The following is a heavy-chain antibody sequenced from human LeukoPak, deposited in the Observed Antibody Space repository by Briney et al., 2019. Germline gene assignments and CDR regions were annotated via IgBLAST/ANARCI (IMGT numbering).Heavy chain of an antibody. CDR2: IRQDGSQK. CDR1: GFTFTSNW. J-gene: IGHJ4*02. CDR3: ARESGSVTSEVDFDY. D-gene: IGHD4-17*01. V-gene: IGHV3-7*01. Sequence: PGGSLRLSCAASGFTFTSNWMSWVRQAPGKGLEWVATIRQDGSQKYYVDSVKGRFTISRENAKNSLYLQMNSLRAEDTAVYYCARESGSVTSEVDFDYWGQGTLVTVSS.